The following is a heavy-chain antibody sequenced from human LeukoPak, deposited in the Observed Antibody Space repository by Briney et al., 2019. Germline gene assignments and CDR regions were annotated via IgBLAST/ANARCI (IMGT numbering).Heavy chain of an antibody. D-gene: IGHD6-19*01. CDR2: IYDSGTT. Sequence: GGSLRLSCATSGFTVSSNYMSWVRQAPGKGLEWVSVIYDSGTTYYADSVKGRFLIFKDTSRNTVDLQMNSLRVEDTAVYYCAGRRSSGWYAYWGQGTLVTVSS. CDR3: AGRRSSGWYAY. V-gene: IGHV3-53*01. CDR1: GFTVSSNY. J-gene: IGHJ4*02.